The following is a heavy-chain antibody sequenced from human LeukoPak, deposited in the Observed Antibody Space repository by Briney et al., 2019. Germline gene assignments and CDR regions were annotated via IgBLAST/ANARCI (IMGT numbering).Heavy chain of an antibody. V-gene: IGHV6-1*01. D-gene: IGHD3-22*01. CDR2: TYYRSKWYN. CDR3: ARDSSLAMIVADPDAFDI. CDR1: GDSVSSNSAA. Sequence: SQTLSLTCAISGDSVSSNSAAWNWIRQSPSRGPEWLGRTYYRSKWYNDYAVSVKSRITINPDTSKNQFSLQLNSVTPEDTAVYYCARDSSLAMIVADPDAFDIWGQGTMVTVSS. J-gene: IGHJ3*02.